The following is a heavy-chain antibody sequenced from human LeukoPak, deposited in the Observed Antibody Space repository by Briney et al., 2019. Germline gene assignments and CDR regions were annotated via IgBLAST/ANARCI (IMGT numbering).Heavy chain of an antibody. D-gene: IGHD3-10*01. J-gene: IGHJ4*02. V-gene: IGHV3-53*01. CDR1: GFTVSSNY. CDR3: ARESPPGFGDPGDAFDI. CDR2: IYSGGST. Sequence: GGSLRLSCAASGFTVSSNYMSWVRQAPGKGLEWVSVIYSGGSTYYADSVKGRFTISRDNSKNTLYLQMNSLRAEDTAVYYCARESPPGFGDPGDAFDIWGQGTLVTVSS.